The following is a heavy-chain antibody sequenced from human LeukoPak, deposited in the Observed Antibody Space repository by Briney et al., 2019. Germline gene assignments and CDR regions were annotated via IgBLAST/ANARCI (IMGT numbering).Heavy chain of an antibody. V-gene: IGHV3-30*04. CDR1: GFTFSSYA. D-gene: IGHD3-10*01. J-gene: IGHJ4*02. CDR2: ISYDGSNK. Sequence: GRSLRLSCAAPGFTFSSYAMHWVRQAPGKGLEWVAVISYDGSNKYYADSVKGRFTISRDNSKNTLYLQMNSLRAEDTAVYYCARDKLWFGELLLDYWGQGTLVTVSS. CDR3: ARDKLWFGELLLDY.